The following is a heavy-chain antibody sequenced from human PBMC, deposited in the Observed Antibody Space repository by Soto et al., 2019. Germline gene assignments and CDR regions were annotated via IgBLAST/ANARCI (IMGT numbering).Heavy chain of an antibody. CDR2: IYYNGST. CDR1: GGSISRSSYY. J-gene: IGHJ6*02. Sequence: QLQLQESGPGLVKPSETLSLTCSVAGGSISRSSYYWDWIRQPPGKGLEWIGSIYYNGSTYYNPSTKSRVTISVDTSKNQFSLKLSSVTAADTAVYFCARRGDGELLFSPMDVWGQGTTVTVSS. CDR3: ARRGDGELLFSPMDV. D-gene: IGHD3-10*01. V-gene: IGHV4-39*01.